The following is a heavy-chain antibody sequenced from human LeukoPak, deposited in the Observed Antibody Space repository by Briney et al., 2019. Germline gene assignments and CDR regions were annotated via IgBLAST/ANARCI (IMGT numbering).Heavy chain of an antibody. Sequence: GASVKVSCKASGYTFTSYYMHWVRQAPGQGLEWMGIINPSGGSTSYAQKFQGRVTVTRDMSTSTVYMELSSLRSEDTAVYYCARREGVGYYDSSGYYYHWGQGTLVTVSS. J-gene: IGHJ5*02. CDR3: ARREGVGYYDSSGYYYH. CDR1: GYTFTSYY. D-gene: IGHD3-22*01. CDR2: INPSGGST. V-gene: IGHV1-46*01.